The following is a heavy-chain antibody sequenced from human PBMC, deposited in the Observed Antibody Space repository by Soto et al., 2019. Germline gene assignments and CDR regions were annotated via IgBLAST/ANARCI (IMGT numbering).Heavy chain of an antibody. CDR2: ISATSGKA. CDR3: AREDYCTHSSCARHYYFHSGMDV. D-gene: IGHD2-8*01. V-gene: IGHV1-18*04. J-gene: IGHJ6*02. Sequence: QVQVVQSGPEEAKPGSSVKVSCKTSGYSFTHYGISWVRQAPGQGLEWVGWISATSGKAYYGQNLQGRVTLTSDTSTDTVYLELRSLRSDDTAAYYCAREDYCTHSSCARHYYFHSGMDVWGQGTTVTVS. CDR1: GYSFTHYG.